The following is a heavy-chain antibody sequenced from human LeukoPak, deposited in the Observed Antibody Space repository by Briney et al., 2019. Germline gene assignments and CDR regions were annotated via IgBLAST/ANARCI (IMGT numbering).Heavy chain of an antibody. D-gene: IGHD6-13*01. CDR3: ARDPSIAAAGTFSGMDV. Sequence: ASVTVSCKASGYTFTSYYMHWVRQAPGQGLEWMGIINPSGGSTSYAQKFQGRVTMTRDTSTSTVYMELSSLRSEDTAVYYCARDPSIAAAGTFSGMDVWGKGTTVTVSS. CDR1: GYTFTSYY. J-gene: IGHJ6*04. V-gene: IGHV1-46*01. CDR2: INPSGGST.